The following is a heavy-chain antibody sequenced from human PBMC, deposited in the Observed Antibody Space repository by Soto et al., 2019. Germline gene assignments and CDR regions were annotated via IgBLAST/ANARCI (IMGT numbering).Heavy chain of an antibody. CDR1: GVSLTTNNW. CDR2: IYQTGNT. D-gene: IGHD2-15*01. J-gene: IGHJ5*01. V-gene: IGHV4-4*02. Sequence: QVQLQESGPGLVKPSETLSLTCAVSGVSLTTNNWWTWVRQAPGKGLEWVGEIYQTGNTNYNPSLNSRVIASLDKSKNQFFLKLTSVTAADKAIYYCARGGYCSGGSCSGWFDSWGQGTLVTVSS. CDR3: ARGGYCSGGSCSGWFDS.